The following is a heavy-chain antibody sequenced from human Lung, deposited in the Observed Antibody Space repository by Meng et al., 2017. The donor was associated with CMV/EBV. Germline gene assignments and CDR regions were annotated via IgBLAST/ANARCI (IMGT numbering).Heavy chain of an antibody. CDR2: ISGSGGST. D-gene: IGHD2-2*01. J-gene: IGHJ4*02. CDR1: GFTFSSYA. CDR3: AKDKYGGYCSSTSCYVIFDY. V-gene: IGHV3-23*01. Sequence: GGSXRLXXAASGFTFSSYAMSWVRQAPGKGLEWVSAISGSGGSTYYADSVKGRFTISRDNSKNTLYLQMNSLRAEDTAVYYCAKDKYGGYCSSTSCYVIFDYWXQGTLVTVSS.